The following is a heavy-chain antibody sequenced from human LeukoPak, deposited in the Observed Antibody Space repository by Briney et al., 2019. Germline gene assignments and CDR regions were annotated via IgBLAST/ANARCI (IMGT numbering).Heavy chain of an antibody. J-gene: IGHJ4*02. V-gene: IGHV3-23*01. Sequence: GGSLRLSCAASEFTFSSYAMSWVRQAPGKGLEWVSGISSSAGSTYYADSVQGRFTISRDNSINTLYLQMNSLRAEDTAVYYCAKAKGGSWYDFDCWGQGTLVTVSS. CDR1: EFTFSSYA. D-gene: IGHD6-13*01. CDR3: AKAKGGSWYDFDC. CDR2: ISSSAGST.